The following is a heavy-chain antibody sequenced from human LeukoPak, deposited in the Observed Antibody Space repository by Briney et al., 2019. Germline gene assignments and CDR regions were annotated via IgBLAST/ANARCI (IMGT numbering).Heavy chain of an antibody. CDR2: INPNSGGT. D-gene: IGHD6-13*01. CDR3: ARGYPLSTTAAGTYFQH. J-gene: IGHJ1*01. CDR1: VYTFSGYY. Sequence: ASVKVSCTASVYTFSGYYMHWVHQAPGQGLEWMGWINPNSGGTNYAQKFQGRVTMTRDTSISTAYMELSRLRSDDTAVYYCARGYPLSTTAAGTYFQHWGQGTLVTVSS. V-gene: IGHV1-2*02.